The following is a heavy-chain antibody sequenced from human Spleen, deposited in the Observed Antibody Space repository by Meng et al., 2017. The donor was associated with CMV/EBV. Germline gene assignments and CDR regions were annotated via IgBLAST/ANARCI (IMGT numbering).Heavy chain of an antibody. CDR3: ARGRLAVAG. Sequence: GESLKISCAASGFTFSSHWMHWVRQAPGKGLVWVSRIKGDGSTITYADSVKGRFTISRDNAKNTLYLQMNSLRVGDTAVYYCARGRLAVAGWGQGSLVTVSS. CDR1: GFTFSSHW. CDR2: IKGDGSTI. J-gene: IGHJ4*02. D-gene: IGHD6-19*01. V-gene: IGHV3-74*01.